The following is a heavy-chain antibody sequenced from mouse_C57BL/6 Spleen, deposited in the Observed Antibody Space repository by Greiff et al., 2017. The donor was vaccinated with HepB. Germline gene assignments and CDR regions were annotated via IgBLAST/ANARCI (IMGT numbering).Heavy chain of an antibody. J-gene: IGHJ1*03. D-gene: IGHD2-4*01. Sequence: QVQLKESGAELVRPGASVTLSCKASGYTFTDYEMHWVKQTPVHGLEWIGAIDPETGGTAYNQKFKGKAILTADKYSSTAYMELRSLTSEDSAVYYCTTYYDYDDWYFDVWGTGTTVTVSS. V-gene: IGHV1-15*01. CDR3: TTYYDYDDWYFDV. CDR2: IDPETGGT. CDR1: GYTFTDYE.